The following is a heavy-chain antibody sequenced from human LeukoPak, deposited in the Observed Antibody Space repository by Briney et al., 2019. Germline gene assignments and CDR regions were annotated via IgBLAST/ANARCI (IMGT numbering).Heavy chain of an antibody. Sequence: GGSLRLSCAASGFTFSSYSMNWVRQAPGKGLEWVSYISSSSSTIYYADSVKGRFTISRDNAKNSLYLQMNSLRAEDTAVYYCARGMRRGYSYGLDYWGQGTLVTVSS. D-gene: IGHD5-18*01. CDR1: GFTFSSYS. V-gene: IGHV3-48*01. CDR2: ISSSSSTI. CDR3: ARGMRRGYSYGLDY. J-gene: IGHJ4*02.